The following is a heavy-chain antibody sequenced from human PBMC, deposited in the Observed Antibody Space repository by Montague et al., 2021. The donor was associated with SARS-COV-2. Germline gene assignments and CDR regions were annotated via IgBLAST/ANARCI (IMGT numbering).Heavy chain of an antibody. V-gene: IGHV4-39*01. D-gene: IGHD5-18*01. Sequence: SETLFLTCTVSGGSISNSIYYWDWIRQPPGKGLEWIGSIYYTENTYYNPSLKSRVTISIDTSKNQFSLKLSSVTAADTAVYYCARPGSGYSHGSGAFDYWGQGTLVTVSS. CDR2: IYYTENT. CDR3: ARPGSGYSHGSGAFDY. J-gene: IGHJ4*02. CDR1: GGSISNSIYY.